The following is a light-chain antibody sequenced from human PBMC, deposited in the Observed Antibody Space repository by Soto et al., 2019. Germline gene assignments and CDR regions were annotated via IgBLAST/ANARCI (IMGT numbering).Light chain of an antibody. J-gene: IGKJ4*01. Sequence: DIVLTQSPDSLAVSLGETATINCKSSQSVLYNSDNKNYLAWYQQKPGQPPKLLIYWASTRDSGVPDRFSGSGSGADFTLTISGLQAEDVAVYYCQQYYTTLTFGGGTKVEIK. CDR3: QQYYTTLT. CDR2: WAS. V-gene: IGKV4-1*01. CDR1: QSVLYNSDNKNY.